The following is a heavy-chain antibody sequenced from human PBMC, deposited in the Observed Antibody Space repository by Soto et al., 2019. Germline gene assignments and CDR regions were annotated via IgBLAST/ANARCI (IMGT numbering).Heavy chain of an antibody. CDR3: ASPRQGNYDLLSGYYALDY. V-gene: IGHV4-39*01. J-gene: IGHJ4*02. CDR2: FYYTGGT. CDR1: GASISSSRSY. D-gene: IGHD3-3*01. Sequence: SETLSLTCTVSGASISSSRSYWGWVRQPPGRGLEWIVSFYYTGGTYSTYYNPSLKSRVTISVDTSKSQCSLNLRSVTAADTALYYCASPRQGNYDLLSGYYALDYWGQGTLVTVSS.